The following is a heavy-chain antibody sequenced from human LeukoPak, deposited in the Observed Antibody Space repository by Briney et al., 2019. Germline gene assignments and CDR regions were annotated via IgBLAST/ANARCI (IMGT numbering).Heavy chain of an antibody. Sequence: GGSLRLSCAASGFTFSSYSMNWVRQAPGKGLEGVSYIRSSSSTIYYADSVKGRFTISRDNAKNSLYLQMNSLRAEDTAVYYCARDAIVGAIRVGAHYYYYMDVWGKGTTVTVSS. V-gene: IGHV3-48*04. D-gene: IGHD1-26*01. J-gene: IGHJ6*03. CDR3: ARDAIVGAIRVGAHYYYYMDV. CDR1: GFTFSSYS. CDR2: IRSSSSTI.